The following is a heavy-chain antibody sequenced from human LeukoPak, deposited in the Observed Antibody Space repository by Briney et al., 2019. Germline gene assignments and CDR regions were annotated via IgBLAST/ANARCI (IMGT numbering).Heavy chain of an antibody. V-gene: IGHV4-39*07. Sequence: PSETLSLTCTVSGGSISSSSYYWGWIRQPPGKGLEWIGSIYYSGSTYYNPSLKSRVTISVDKSKNQFSLKLSSVTAADTAVYYCARALITMVRGTYYYYGMDVWGQGTLVTVSS. CDR3: ARALITMVRGTYYYYGMDV. CDR1: GGSISSSSYY. J-gene: IGHJ6*02. CDR2: IYYSGST. D-gene: IGHD3-10*01.